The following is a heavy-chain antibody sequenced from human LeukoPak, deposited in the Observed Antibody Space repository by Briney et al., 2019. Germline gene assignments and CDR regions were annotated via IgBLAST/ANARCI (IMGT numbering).Heavy chain of an antibody. CDR2: ISDIGSI. CDR3: ARDANSYGPDFDH. Sequence: SETLSLTCTVSGGSISSYYWSWIRQPPGKGLEWIAYISDIGSINYNPSLKSRVTISLDTSKNQFSLKLSSVTAADTAVYYCARDANSYGPDFDHWGQGTLVTVSS. D-gene: IGHD5-18*01. J-gene: IGHJ4*02. V-gene: IGHV4-59*12. CDR1: GGSISSYY.